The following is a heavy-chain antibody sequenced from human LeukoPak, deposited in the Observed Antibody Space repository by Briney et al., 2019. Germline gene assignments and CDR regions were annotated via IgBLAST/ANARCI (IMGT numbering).Heavy chain of an antibody. CDR1: GFTFSSYS. CDR2: ISSSSSYI. CDR3: ARDGATGGYYYYMDV. J-gene: IGHJ6*03. D-gene: IGHD1-26*01. V-gene: IGHV3-21*01. Sequence: GGSLRLSCAASGFTFSSYSMNWVRQAPGKGLEWVSSISSSSSYIYYADSVKGRFTISRDNAKNSLYLQMNSLRAEDTAVYYCARDGATGGYYYYMDVWGKGTTVTVSS.